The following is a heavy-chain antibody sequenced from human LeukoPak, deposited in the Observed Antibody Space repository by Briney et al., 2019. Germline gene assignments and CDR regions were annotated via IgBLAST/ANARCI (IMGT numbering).Heavy chain of an antibody. CDR2: ISSSGSNT. CDR3: AKDVVAAAAHFDY. J-gene: IGHJ4*02. CDR1: GFTFRDYY. Sequence: GGSLRLSCAASGFTFRDYYMSWIRQAPGKGLEWVSDISSSGSNTKYADSVKGRFTVSRDNAMNSLYLQMNSLRAEDTAVYYCAKDVVAAAAHFDYWGQGTLVTVSS. D-gene: IGHD6-13*01. V-gene: IGHV3-11*05.